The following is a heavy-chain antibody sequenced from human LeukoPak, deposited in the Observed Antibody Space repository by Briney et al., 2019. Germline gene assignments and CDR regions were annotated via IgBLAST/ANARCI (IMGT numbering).Heavy chain of an antibody. CDR1: GGSISSSSYY. CDR3: ARETFDP. V-gene: IGHV4-39*07. Sequence: PSETLSLTCTVSGGSISSSSYYWGWIRQPPGKGLEWIGSIYYSGSTYYNPSLKSRVTISVDTSKNQFSLRLSSVTAADTAVYYCARETFDPWGQGTLVTVSS. J-gene: IGHJ5*02. CDR2: IYYSGST.